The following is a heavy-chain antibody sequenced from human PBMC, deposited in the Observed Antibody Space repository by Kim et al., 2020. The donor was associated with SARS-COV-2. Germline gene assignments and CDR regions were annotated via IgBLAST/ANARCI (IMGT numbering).Heavy chain of an antibody. Sequence: YTPSPKGRVTLSADPSKSQFSLKLTSVTAADTAVYYCARSSTTVTSRFDFWGQGILVTVSS. V-gene: IGHV4-39*01. J-gene: IGHJ4*02. D-gene: IGHD4-17*01. CDR3: ARSSTTVTSRFDF.